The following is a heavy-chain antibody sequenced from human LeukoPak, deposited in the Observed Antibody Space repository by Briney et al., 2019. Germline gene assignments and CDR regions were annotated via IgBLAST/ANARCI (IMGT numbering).Heavy chain of an antibody. D-gene: IGHD1-26*01. CDR2: VNPNSGNT. Sequence: ASVKVSCKASGYTFTSYDINWVRQATGQGLEWMGWVNPNSGNTGYAQKFQGRVTMTRNNSISTAYMELSSLRSEDTAVYYCARGPPYAVGAWRNDAFDIWGQGTMVTVSS. J-gene: IGHJ3*02. CDR1: GYTFTSYD. V-gene: IGHV1-8*01. CDR3: ARGPPYAVGAWRNDAFDI.